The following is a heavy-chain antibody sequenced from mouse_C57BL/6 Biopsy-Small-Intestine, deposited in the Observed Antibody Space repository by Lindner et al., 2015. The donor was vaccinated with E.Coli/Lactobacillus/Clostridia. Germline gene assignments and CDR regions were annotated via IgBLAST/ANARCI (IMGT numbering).Heavy chain of an antibody. D-gene: IGHD1-1*01. V-gene: IGHV1-80*01. Sequence: VQLQESGAEVVKPGASVKISCKVSGYAFSSYWMNWVKQRPGKGLEWIGQIYPGDGDTNYNGKFRDKATLTADKSSSTAYMQLSSLTSEDSAVYFCARKDYGSNYGYFDVWGIGTTVTVSP. CDR2: IYPGDGDT. CDR1: GYAFSSYW. J-gene: IGHJ1*03. CDR3: ARKDYGSNYGYFDV.